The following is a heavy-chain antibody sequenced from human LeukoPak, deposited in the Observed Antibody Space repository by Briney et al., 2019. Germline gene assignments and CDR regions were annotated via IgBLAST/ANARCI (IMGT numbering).Heavy chain of an antibody. CDR2: ISSSGSGDNT. CDR3: AKDRTVGASYWYFDL. D-gene: IGHD1-26*01. Sequence: PGGSLRLSCAASGFTFRRDWMAWVRQAPGKGLEWVSGISSSGSGDNTYYADSVKGRFTISRDSSKNTLFLHMNTLRAEDTAIYYCAKDRTVGASYWYFDLWGRGTLVTVSS. J-gene: IGHJ2*01. V-gene: IGHV3-23*01. CDR1: GFTFRRDW.